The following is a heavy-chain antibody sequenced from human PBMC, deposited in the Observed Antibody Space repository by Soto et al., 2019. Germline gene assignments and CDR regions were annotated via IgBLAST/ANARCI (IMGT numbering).Heavy chain of an antibody. CDR2: VNPNSGNT. J-gene: IGHJ3*02. D-gene: IGHD3-16*01. V-gene: IGHV1-8*01. CDR3: ARDLFEAARRGEYAFDI. CDR1: GYTFTSYD. Sequence: GASVKVSCKASGYTFTSYDINWVRQATGQGLEWMGWVNPNSGNTGYAQKFQGRVTMTRNTSISTAYMELSSLRSEDTAVYYCARDLFEAARRGEYAFDIWGQGTMVTVS.